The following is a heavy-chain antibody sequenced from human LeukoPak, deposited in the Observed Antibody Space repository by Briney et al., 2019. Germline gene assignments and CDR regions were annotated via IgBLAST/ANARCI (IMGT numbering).Heavy chain of an antibody. D-gene: IGHD3-22*01. CDR2: IYYSGST. CDR1: HGSINSYY. Sequence: SETLSLTCTVSHGSINSYYWSWIRQPPGTGLEWIVYIYYSGSTNYNPSLKSRVTISLDTSKNQLSLNLSSVTAADTAVYFCARRGYFDGSGLDHWGQGTLVTVSS. CDR3: ARRGYFDGSGLDH. V-gene: IGHV4-59*01. J-gene: IGHJ4*02.